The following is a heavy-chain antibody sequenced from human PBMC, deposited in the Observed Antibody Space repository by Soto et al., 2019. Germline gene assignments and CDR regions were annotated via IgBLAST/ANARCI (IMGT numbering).Heavy chain of an antibody. CDR1: GFTFSSYW. D-gene: IGHD1-26*01. J-gene: IGHJ4*02. CDR2: IKQDGSEK. Sequence: HPGGSLRLSCAASGFTFSSYWMSWVRQAPGKGLEWVANIKQDGSEKYYVDSVKGRFTISRDNAKNSLYLQMNSLRAEDTAVYYCARHSGSYYPAPIFDYWGQGTLVTVSS. CDR3: ARHSGSYYPAPIFDY. V-gene: IGHV3-7*01.